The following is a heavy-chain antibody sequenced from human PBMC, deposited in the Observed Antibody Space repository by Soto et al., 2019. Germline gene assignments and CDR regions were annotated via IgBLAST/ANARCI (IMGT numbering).Heavy chain of an antibody. CDR1: GGSIGSYY. CDR3: ARVEVYDILTGYYLWFDP. Sequence: SETLSLTCTVSGGSIGSYYWSWIRQPPGKGLEWIGYIYYSGSTNYNPSLKSRVTISVDTSKNQFSLKLSSVTAADTAVYYCARVEVYDILTGYYLWFDPWGQGTLVTVSS. CDR2: IYYSGST. D-gene: IGHD3-9*01. V-gene: IGHV4-59*01. J-gene: IGHJ5*02.